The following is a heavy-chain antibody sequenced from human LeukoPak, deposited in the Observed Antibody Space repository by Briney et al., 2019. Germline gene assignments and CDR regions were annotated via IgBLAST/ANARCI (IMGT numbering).Heavy chain of an antibody. CDR3: AWGRYFDCLLEDNWFDP. CDR1: GGSISSSSYY. CDR2: IYYSGST. J-gene: IGHJ5*02. V-gene: IGHV4-39*01. D-gene: IGHD3-9*01. Sequence: SETLSLTCTVSGGSISSSSYYWGWIRQPPGKGLEWIGSIYYSGSTYYNPSLKSRVTISVDTSKNQFSLKLSSVTAADTAVYYCAWGRYFDCLLEDNWFDPWGQGTLVTVSS.